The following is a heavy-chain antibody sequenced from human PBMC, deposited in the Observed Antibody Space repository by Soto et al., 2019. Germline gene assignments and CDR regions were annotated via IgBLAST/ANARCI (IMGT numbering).Heavy chain of an antibody. Sequence: QVQLVQSGAEVKKPGASVKVSCKASGYTFTSYGIGWVRQAPGQGLEWMGWISAYNGNTNYAQKLQGRVTMTTDTSTSTAYMELRSLRSDDTAVYYCARPNKLGYCSSTSCPYYYYYMDVWGKGTTVTVSS. V-gene: IGHV1-18*01. D-gene: IGHD2-2*01. CDR2: ISAYNGNT. CDR1: GYTFTSYG. J-gene: IGHJ6*03. CDR3: ARPNKLGYCSSTSCPYYYYYMDV.